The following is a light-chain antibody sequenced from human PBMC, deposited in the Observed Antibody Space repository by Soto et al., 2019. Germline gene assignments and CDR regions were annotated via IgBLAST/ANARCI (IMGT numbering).Light chain of an antibody. J-gene: IGKJ3*01. V-gene: IGKV3-20*01. CDR1: QSVSSSY. CDR2: GAS. CDR3: QQSGSSPIT. Sequence: EIVLTQSPGTLSLSPGERATLSCRASQSVSSSYLAWYQQKPGQAPRLLIYGASSRATGIPDRFSGSGSGTDFPLTINRLEPEDFAVYYCQQSGSSPITFGPGPKVDMK.